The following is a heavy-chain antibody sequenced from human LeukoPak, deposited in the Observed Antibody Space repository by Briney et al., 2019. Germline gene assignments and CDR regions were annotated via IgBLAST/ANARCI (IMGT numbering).Heavy chain of an antibody. J-gene: IGHJ4*02. V-gene: IGHV3-23*01. CDR1: GFTLNNYA. CDR2: ISDSGVST. CDR3: AKAVSSWWHFDY. Sequence: GGSLRLSCAASGFTLNNYAMNWVRQAPGKGLEWVSAISDSGVSTYYADSVKGRFTISRDNSKNTLYLQMNSLRAEDTAVYYCAKAVSSWWHFDYWGQGTLVTVSS. D-gene: IGHD6-13*01.